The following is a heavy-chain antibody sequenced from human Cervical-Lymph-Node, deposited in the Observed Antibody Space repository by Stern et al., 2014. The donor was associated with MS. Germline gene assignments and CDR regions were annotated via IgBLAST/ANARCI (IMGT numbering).Heavy chain of an antibody. Sequence: QVQLGQSGAEVKKPGSSVKVSCKASGDTFTDYAISWVRQAPGQGPEWMGGITPVFASAEYAQKFQGRLTITADKSTSTAYMDLSSLTSEDTAVYYCAREVGSLAMDVWGQGTTVIVSS. J-gene: IGHJ6*01. V-gene: IGHV1-69*06. CDR3: AREVGSLAMDV. CDR1: GDTFTDYA. D-gene: IGHD1-1*01. CDR2: ITPVFASA.